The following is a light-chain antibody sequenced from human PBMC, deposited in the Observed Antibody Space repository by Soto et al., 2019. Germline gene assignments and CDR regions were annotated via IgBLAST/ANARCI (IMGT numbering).Light chain of an antibody. Sequence: EIVLTQSPGTLYLSPGERATLSCRASQSVSSSYLAWYQQKPGQAPRLLIYGASSRATGIPDRFSGSVSGTDFTLTISRLEPEDFAMYYCQQYSSSPWTFGQGTKVEIK. V-gene: IGKV3-20*01. CDR1: QSVSSSY. J-gene: IGKJ1*01. CDR3: QQYSSSPWT. CDR2: GAS.